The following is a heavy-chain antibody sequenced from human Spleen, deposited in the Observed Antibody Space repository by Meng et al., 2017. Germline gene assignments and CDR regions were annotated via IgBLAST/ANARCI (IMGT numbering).Heavy chain of an antibody. CDR1: GGSFSDYY. D-gene: IGHD3-22*01. V-gene: IGHV4-34*01. CDR2: INHSGST. J-gene: IGHJ2*01. Sequence: SETLSLTCVVSGGSFSDYYWSWIRQPPGKGLEWIGEINHSGSTNYNPSLESRATISVDTSKNHFSLKLSSLTAADTAVYYCARASQTSDSSGYYYLNWYFDLWGRGTLVTVSS. CDR3: ARASQTSDSSGYYYLNWYFDL.